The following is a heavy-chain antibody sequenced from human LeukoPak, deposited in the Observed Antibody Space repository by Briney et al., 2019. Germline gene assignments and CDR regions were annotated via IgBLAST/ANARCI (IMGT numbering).Heavy chain of an antibody. CDR1: GYTFNSFA. V-gene: IGHV3-23*01. J-gene: IGHJ4*02. CDR3: AKEPASGSCFDY. CDR2: ISGSGGST. Sequence: GGSLRLSCAASGYTFNSFAMSWVRQAPGKGLEWVSAISGSGGSTYYADSVKGRFTISRDNSKNTLYLQMNSLRAEDTALYYCAKEPASGSCFDYWGQGTLVTVSS. D-gene: IGHD3-10*01.